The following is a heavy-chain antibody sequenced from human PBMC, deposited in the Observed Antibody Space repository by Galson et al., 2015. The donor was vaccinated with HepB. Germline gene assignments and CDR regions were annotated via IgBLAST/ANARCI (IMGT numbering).Heavy chain of an antibody. CDR1: GFTFSSYD. CDR3: ARVEPNRGFDI. Sequence: SLRLSCAASGFTFSSYDMHWVRHATGKGLEWVSAIGTAGDTYYPGSVKGRFTISRENAKNSLYLQMNSLRAGDTAVYYCARVEPNRGFDIWGQRTMVTVSS. J-gene: IGHJ3*02. V-gene: IGHV3-13*01. CDR2: IGTAGDT.